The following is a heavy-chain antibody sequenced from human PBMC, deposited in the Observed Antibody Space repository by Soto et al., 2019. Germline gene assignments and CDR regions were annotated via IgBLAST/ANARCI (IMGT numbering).Heavy chain of an antibody. Sequence: QVQLVQSGAEVKKPGASVKVSCKASGYTFTSYDINWVRQATGQGLEWMGWMNPNSGNTGYAQKIQGRVTMARNTYISTAYMELSSLRSEDTAGYYCASGLGYDILTGYYYQAFDLWGQGTMVTVS. J-gene: IGHJ3*01. CDR1: GYTFTSYD. CDR3: ASGLGYDILTGYYYQAFDL. CDR2: MNPNSGNT. D-gene: IGHD3-9*01. V-gene: IGHV1-8*01.